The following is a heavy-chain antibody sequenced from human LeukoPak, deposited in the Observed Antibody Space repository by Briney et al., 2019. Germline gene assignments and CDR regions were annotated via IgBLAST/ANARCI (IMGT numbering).Heavy chain of an antibody. CDR1: GFTFSSYA. V-gene: IGHV3-23*01. CDR2: ISGSGGST. J-gene: IGHJ4*02. D-gene: IGHD6-19*01. Sequence: GGSLRLSCAASGFTFSSYAMSWVRQPPGKGLEWVSAISGSGGSTYYADSVKGRFTISRANSKNTLYLQMNSLRAEDTALYYCAKALSGWQDVDYWGQGTLVTVSS. CDR3: AKALSGWQDVDY.